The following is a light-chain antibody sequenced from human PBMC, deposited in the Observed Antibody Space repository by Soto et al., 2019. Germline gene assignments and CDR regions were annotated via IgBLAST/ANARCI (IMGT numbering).Light chain of an antibody. CDR1: QSVSSD. CDR3: QQYNNWPPLT. J-gene: IGKJ4*01. V-gene: IGKV3-15*01. CDR2: GAS. Sequence: EIVMTQSPATLSVSPGERATLSCRASQSVSSDLAWYQQKPGQAPRLLIYGASTRATSIPARFIGSGAGTDFILTISSLQSEDFSVYYCQQYNNWPPLTFGGGTKVEIK.